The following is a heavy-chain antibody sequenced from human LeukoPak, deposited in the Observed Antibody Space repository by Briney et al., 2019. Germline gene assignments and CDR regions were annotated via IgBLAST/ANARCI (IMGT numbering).Heavy chain of an antibody. J-gene: IGHJ6*02. CDR1: GGSFSGYY. CDR2: INHSGST. CDR3: ARGPKQWLVPSYYYYGMDV. D-gene: IGHD6-19*01. V-gene: IGHV4-34*01. Sequence: SETLSLTCAVYGGSFSGYYWSWIRQPPGKGLEWIGEINHSGSTNYNPSLKSRVTISVDTSKNQFSLKLSSVTAADTAVYYCARGPKQWLVPSYYYYGMDVWGQGTTVTVSS.